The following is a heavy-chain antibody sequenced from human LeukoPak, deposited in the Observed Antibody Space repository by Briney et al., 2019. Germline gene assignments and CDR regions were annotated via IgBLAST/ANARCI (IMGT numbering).Heavy chain of an antibody. Sequence: ASVKVSCTASGYMFTNYYMHWVRQAPGQGLEWMGIINPSGGNTRYTQKFQGRVTMTRDRSTSTVYMELSSLRSEDTAVYYCARGQGLRSSPQVDYWGQGTLDTVSS. CDR2: INPSGGNT. J-gene: IGHJ4*02. D-gene: IGHD3-3*01. CDR3: ARGQGLRSSPQVDY. CDR1: GYMFTNYY. V-gene: IGHV1-46*01.